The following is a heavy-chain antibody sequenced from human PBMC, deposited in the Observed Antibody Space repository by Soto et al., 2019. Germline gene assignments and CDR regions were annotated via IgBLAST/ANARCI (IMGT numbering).Heavy chain of an antibody. J-gene: IGHJ3*02. CDR3: ARDLHGIAALNDAFDI. CDR1: RGTFSSYT. D-gene: IGHD6-6*01. Sequence: QVQLVQSGAEVKKPGSSVKVSCKASRGTFSSYTISWVRQAPGQGLEWMGRIIPILGIANYAQKFQGRVTITADKSTSTAYMELSSLRSEDTAVYYCARDLHGIAALNDAFDIWGQGTMVTVSS. V-gene: IGHV1-69*08. CDR2: IIPILGIA.